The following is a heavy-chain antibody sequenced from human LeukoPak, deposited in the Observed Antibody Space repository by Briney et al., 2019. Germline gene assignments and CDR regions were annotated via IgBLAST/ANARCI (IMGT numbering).Heavy chain of an antibody. D-gene: IGHD6-13*01. CDR3: ARGDKQLVFNRNKGGFDP. J-gene: IGHJ5*02. CDR2: ISYDGSNK. V-gene: IGHV3-30*04. CDR1: GFTFSSYA. Sequence: GGSLRLSCAASGFTFSSYAMHWVRQAPGKGLEWVAVISYDGSNKYYADSVKGRFTISRDNSKNTLYLQMNSLRAEDTAVYYCARGDKQLVFNRNKGGFDPWGQGTLVTVSS.